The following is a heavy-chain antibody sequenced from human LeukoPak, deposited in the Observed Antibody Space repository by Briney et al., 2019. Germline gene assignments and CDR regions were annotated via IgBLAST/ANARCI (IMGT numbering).Heavy chain of an antibody. CDR2: ISGSGGST. J-gene: IGHJ3*02. V-gene: IGHV3-23*01. CDR3: AKDSSSGRPHAFDI. CDR1: GFTFSNYA. D-gene: IGHD6-19*01. Sequence: PGGSLRLSCAASGFTFSNYAINWVRQAPGRGLEWVSGISGSGGSTYYADSVKGRFTISRDNSKNTLYLQMNSLRAEDTAVYYCAKDSSSGRPHAFDIWGQGTMVSVSS.